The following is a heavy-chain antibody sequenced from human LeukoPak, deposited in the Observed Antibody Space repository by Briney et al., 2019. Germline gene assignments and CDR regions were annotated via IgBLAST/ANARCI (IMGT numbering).Heavy chain of an antibody. CDR2: IYHTGST. J-gene: IGHJ4*02. CDR3: ASRKLGNDY. V-gene: IGHV4-59*02. Sequence: SETLSLTCTISGGSVSDYYWSWIRQSPGKGLEWIGYIYHTGSTSYSPSLKSRVTISVDTSQNQFSLKLSSVTAADTAVYYCASRKLGNDYWGQGTLVTVSS. D-gene: IGHD7-27*01. CDR1: GGSVSDYY.